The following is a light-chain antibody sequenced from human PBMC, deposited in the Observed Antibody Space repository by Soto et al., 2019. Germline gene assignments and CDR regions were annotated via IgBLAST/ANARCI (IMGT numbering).Light chain of an antibody. CDR1: SSNIGSNF. J-gene: IGLJ1*01. Sequence: QSVLTQPPSVSGTPGQGVTISCSGSSSNIGSNFVYWYQQRPGTAPRLLIYNNDQRPSGVPDRFSGSKSGTSASLAISGLRSEDEADYYCAAWDDSLSVRYVFGTGTKLTVL. CDR3: AAWDDSLSVRYV. V-gene: IGLV1-47*02. CDR2: NND.